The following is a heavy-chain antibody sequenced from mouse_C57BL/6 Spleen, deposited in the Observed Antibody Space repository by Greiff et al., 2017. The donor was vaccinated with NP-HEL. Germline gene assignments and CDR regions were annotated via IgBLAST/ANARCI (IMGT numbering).Heavy chain of an antibody. D-gene: IGHD1-1*01. Sequence: VQLQQPGAELVMPGASVKLSCKASGYTFTSYWMHWVKQRPGQGLEWIGEIDPSDSYTNYNQKFKGKSTLTVDKSSSTAYMQLSSLTSEDSAVYYCASTITTVVARYFDVWGTGTTVTVSS. CDR1: GYTFTSYW. CDR2: IDPSDSYT. V-gene: IGHV1-69*01. CDR3: ASTITTVVARYFDV. J-gene: IGHJ1*03.